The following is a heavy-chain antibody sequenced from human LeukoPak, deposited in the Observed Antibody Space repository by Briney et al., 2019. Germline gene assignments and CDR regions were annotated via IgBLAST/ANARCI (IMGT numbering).Heavy chain of an antibody. V-gene: IGHV3-23*01. CDR2: VSGGGAYT. CDR1: GFSFSSFA. Sequence: GGSLRLSCVGSGFSFSSFAMSWVRQAPGKGLEWVSTVSGGGAYTYYADSVKGRFTVSRDDSKSMHFLQMNSLRPEDTVLYFCAKRITVSAGYYLDSWGQGTLVTVSS. D-gene: IGHD2-8*01. J-gene: IGHJ4*02. CDR3: AKRITVSAGYYLDS.